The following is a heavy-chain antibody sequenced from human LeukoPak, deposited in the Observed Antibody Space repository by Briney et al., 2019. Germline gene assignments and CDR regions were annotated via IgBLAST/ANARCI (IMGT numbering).Heavy chain of an antibody. CDR2: VYYSGST. J-gene: IGHJ4*02. CDR3: ARRGTGGRSIDY. V-gene: IGHV4-59*08. Sequence: SETLSLTCTVSGGSISSYYWSWIRQPPGKGLEWIGYVYYSGSTNYNPSLKSRVTISVDTSKNQFSLKLSSVTAADTAVYYCARRGTGGRSIDYWGQGTLVTVSS. D-gene: IGHD1-1*01. CDR1: GGSISSYY.